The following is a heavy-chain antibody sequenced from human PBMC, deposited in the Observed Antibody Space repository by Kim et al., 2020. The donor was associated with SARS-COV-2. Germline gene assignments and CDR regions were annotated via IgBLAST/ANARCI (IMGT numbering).Heavy chain of an antibody. J-gene: IGHJ4*02. Sequence: GGSLRLSCAASGFTFSSYGMHWVRQAPGKGLEWVAVIWYDGSNKYYADSVKGRFTISRDNSKNTLYLQMNSLRAEDTAVYYCARDLLSDIAAAFDYWGQGTLVTVSS. CDR1: GFTFSSYG. CDR3: ARDLLSDIAAAFDY. D-gene: IGHD6-13*01. V-gene: IGHV3-33*01. CDR2: IWYDGSNK.